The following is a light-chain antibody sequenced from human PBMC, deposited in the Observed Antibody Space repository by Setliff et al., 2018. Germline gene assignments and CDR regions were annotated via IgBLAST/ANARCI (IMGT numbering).Light chain of an antibody. CDR3: LSYDSSLIDYV. J-gene: IGLJ1*01. CDR2: GNT. Sequence: QSVLTQPPSVSGAPGQRVTISCTGNNSNIGAGFDVHWFQQLPGTAPRLLIYGNTXXXSGXXXXXXXXXXXXXXSLAITGLQAEDEAHYYCLSYDSSLIDYVFGPGTKVTVL. CDR1: NSNIGAGFD. V-gene: IGLV1-40*01.